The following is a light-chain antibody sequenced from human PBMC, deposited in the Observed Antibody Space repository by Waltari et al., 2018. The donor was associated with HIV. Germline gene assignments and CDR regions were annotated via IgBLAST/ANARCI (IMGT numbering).Light chain of an antibody. CDR2: GNS. CDR3: QSYDTSLSGNYV. J-gene: IGLJ1*01. CDR1: RSNIGAGYD. Sequence: QSVLTQPPSVSGAPGQRVTISCPGRRSNIGAGYDVHWYQQLPGTAPKLLIYGNSNRPSGVPDRFSGSKSGTSASLAITGLQAEDEADYYCQSYDTSLSGNYVFGTGTKVTVL. V-gene: IGLV1-40*01.